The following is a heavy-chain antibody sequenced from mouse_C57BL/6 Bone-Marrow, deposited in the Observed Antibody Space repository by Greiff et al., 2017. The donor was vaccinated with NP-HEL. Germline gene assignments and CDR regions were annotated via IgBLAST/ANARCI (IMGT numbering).Heavy chain of an antibody. CDR1: GYTFTSYW. CDR3: TREGPLLLRVMDD. CDR2: IYPGNSDT. J-gene: IGHJ4*01. V-gene: IGHV1-5*01. Sequence: EVQLQQSGTVLARPGASVEMSCKTSGYTFTSYWMHWVKQRPGQGLEWIGAIYPGNSDTSYNQKFKGKAKLTAVTSASTAYMELSSLTNEDSAVYYCTREGPLLLRVMDDWGQGTSVTVSS. D-gene: IGHD2-12*01.